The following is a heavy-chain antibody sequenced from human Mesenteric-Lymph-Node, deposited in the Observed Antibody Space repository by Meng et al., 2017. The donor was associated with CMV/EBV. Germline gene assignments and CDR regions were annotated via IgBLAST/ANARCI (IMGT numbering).Heavy chain of an antibody. Sequence: SETLSLTCTVSGGSISSRSYYWNWIRQHPGTGLEWIGHIYYSGSAYYNPSLKSRVTMSVDTSKNRFSLKLSSVTAADTAVYYCARGHIATTWPVTNWFDPWGQGTLVTVSS. J-gene: IGHJ5*02. CDR3: ARGHIATTWPVTNWFDP. D-gene: IGHD6-13*01. CDR2: IYYSGSA. V-gene: IGHV4-31*03. CDR1: GGSISSRSYY.